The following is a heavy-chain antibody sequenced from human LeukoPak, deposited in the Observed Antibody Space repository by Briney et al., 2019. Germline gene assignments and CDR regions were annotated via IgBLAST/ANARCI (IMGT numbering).Heavy chain of an antibody. CDR3: ARDYYGSGSTFDY. V-gene: IGHV4-4*02. D-gene: IGHD3-10*01. Sequence: SGTLSLTCAVSGGSISSSNWWSWVRQPPGKGLEWIGEIYHSGSTNYNPSLKSRVTISADKSKNQFSLKLSSVTAADTAVYHCARDYYGSGSTFDYWGQGTLVTVSS. CDR1: GGSISSSNW. J-gene: IGHJ4*02. CDR2: IYHSGST.